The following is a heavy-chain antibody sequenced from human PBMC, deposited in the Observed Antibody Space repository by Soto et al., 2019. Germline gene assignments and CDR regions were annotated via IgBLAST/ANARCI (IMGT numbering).Heavy chain of an antibody. J-gene: IGHJ6*02. V-gene: IGHV3-30*18. CDR2: IAYDGTNK. CDR1: GFTFNTYG. CDR3: AKVSDRHYAMDV. Sequence: GGSLSLSCAASGFTFNTYGMHWVRQAPGEGLEWVAVIAYDGTNKYYRDSVKGRFTVSRDNSKNTLYLLMNSLRPEDTAVYYCAKVSDRHYAMDVWGQGTTVTVAS. D-gene: IGHD3-22*01.